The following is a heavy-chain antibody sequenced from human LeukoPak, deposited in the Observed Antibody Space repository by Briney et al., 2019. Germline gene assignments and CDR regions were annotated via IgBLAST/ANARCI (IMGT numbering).Heavy chain of an antibody. D-gene: IGHD6-19*01. Sequence: PSETLSLTRTVSGGSISSYYWSWIRQPAGKGLEWIGRIYTSGSTNYNPSLKSRVTMSVDTSKNQFSLKLSSVTAADTAVYYCARERSSGWYGYYLDYWGQGTLVTVSS. V-gene: IGHV4-4*07. CDR2: IYTSGST. CDR3: ARERSSGWYGYYLDY. CDR1: GGSISSYY. J-gene: IGHJ4*02.